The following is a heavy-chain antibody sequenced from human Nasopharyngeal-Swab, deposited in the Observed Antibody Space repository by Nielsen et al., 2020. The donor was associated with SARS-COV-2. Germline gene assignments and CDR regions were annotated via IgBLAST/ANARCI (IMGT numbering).Heavy chain of an antibody. V-gene: IGHV3-11*06. Sequence: GESLKISCAASGFTFSDYYMSWIRPAPGKGLEWVSYIRSSSTHTNYADSVKGRFTISRDNAKNSLYLQMNSLRAEDTAVYYCARRREVDYGAQDCWGQGTLVTVSS. CDR2: IRSSSTHT. CDR3: ARRREVDYGAQDC. D-gene: IGHD4-17*01. CDR1: GFTFSDYY. J-gene: IGHJ4*02.